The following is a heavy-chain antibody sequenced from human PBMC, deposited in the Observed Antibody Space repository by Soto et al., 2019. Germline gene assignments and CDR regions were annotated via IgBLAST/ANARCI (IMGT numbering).Heavy chain of an antibody. D-gene: IGHD3-22*01. CDR3: ARHATYYYDSSGYYHFDY. J-gene: IGHJ4*02. CDR1: GGTFSSYA. V-gene: IGHV1-69*06. Sequence: SVKVSCKASGGTFSSYAISWVRQAPGQGLEWMGGIIPIFGTANYAQKFQGRVTITADKSTSTAYMELSSLRSEDTAVYYCARHATYYYDSSGYYHFDYWGQGTLVTVSS. CDR2: IIPIFGTA.